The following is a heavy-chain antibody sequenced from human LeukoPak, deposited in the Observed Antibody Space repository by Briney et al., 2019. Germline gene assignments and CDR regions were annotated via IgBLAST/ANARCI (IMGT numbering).Heavy chain of an antibody. V-gene: IGHV4-39*01. CDR2: IDNSGST. Sequence: SETLSLTCTVSGGSISSSSYNWGWIRQPPGKGLEWIGSIDNSGSTYYNPSLKSRVSISVDTSKDQLSLQLSSVTAADTAVYYCARPPGTAAAWFDPWGQGTLVTVSS. J-gene: IGHJ5*02. CDR3: ARPPGTAAAWFDP. CDR1: GGSISSSSYN. D-gene: IGHD6-25*01.